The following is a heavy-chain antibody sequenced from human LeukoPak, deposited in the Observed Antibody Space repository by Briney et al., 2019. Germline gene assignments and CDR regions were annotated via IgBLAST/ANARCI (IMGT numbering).Heavy chain of an antibody. CDR2: INHSGST. Sequence: SETLSLTCAAYGGSFSGYYWSWVRQPPGKGLEWIGEINHSGSTNYYPSLKSRVTISGDTSKNQFSLKLSSVTAADTAVYYCARGPRGYYYYYYMDVWGKGTTVTVSS. J-gene: IGHJ6*03. CDR3: ARGPRGYYYYYYMDV. CDR1: GGSFSGYY. V-gene: IGHV4-34*01.